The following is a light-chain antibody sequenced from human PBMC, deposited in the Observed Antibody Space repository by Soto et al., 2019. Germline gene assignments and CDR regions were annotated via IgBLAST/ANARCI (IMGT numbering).Light chain of an antibody. J-gene: IGKJ2*01. CDR1: QSLLQTNGYNY. Sequence: DIVMTQSPLSLPVTPGEPASISCRSSQSLLQTNGYNYLDWYVQKPGQSPQLLIYLASSRASGVPDRFRGSRSGTDFTLELSRVEAEDVGVYYCMQAHQTPYTFGQGTKLEIK. V-gene: IGKV2-28*01. CDR3: MQAHQTPYT. CDR2: LAS.